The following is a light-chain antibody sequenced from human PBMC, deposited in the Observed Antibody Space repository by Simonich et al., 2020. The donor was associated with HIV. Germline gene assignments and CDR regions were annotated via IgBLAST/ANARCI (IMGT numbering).Light chain of an antibody. V-gene: IGKV4-1*01. CDR3: QQYYSTPLT. Sequence: DIVMTQSPDSLAVSLGERATINCKSSQSVLYSSNNKNYLAWYQQKPGQPPKLLIYWASTRESGVPDRFRGSGSGTDFTLTISSLQAEDVAVYYCQQYYSTPLTFGGGTKVEIE. CDR1: QSVLYSSNNKNY. CDR2: WAS. J-gene: IGKJ4*01.